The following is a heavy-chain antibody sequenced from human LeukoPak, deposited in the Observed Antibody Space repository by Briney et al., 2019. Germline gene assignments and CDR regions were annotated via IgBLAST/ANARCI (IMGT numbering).Heavy chain of an antibody. CDR2: ISWNSGSI. CDR3: ARDWGNSGYITDY. CDR1: GFTFDDYA. D-gene: IGHD5-12*01. V-gene: IGHV3-9*01. J-gene: IGHJ4*02. Sequence: PGGSLRLSCAASGFTFDDYAMHWVRQAPGKGLEWVSGISWNSGSIGYADSVKGRFIISRDNAKNSLYLQMNGLRDEDTAVYYCARDWGNSGYITDYWGQGTLVTVSS.